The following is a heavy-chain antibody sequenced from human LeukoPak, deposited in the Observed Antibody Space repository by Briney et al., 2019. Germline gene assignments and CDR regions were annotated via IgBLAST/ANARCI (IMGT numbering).Heavy chain of an antibody. Sequence: GGSLRLSCAASGFTFSSCAMSWVRQAPGKGLEWVSAISGSGGSTYYADSVKGRFTISRDNSKNTLYLQMNSLRAEDTAVYYCAKDRLGYCTNGVCYGYYFDYWGQGTPVTVSS. CDR1: GFTFSSCA. D-gene: IGHD2-8*01. CDR2: ISGSGGST. CDR3: AKDRLGYCTNGVCYGYYFDY. V-gene: IGHV3-23*01. J-gene: IGHJ4*02.